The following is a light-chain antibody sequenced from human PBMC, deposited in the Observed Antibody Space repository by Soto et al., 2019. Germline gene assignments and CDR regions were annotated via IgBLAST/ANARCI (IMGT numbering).Light chain of an antibody. Sequence: ENVLTQSPGTLSLSPGERATLSCRASQSVTSRNLAWYQQKPGQAPRPLIYGVSSRATGIPDRFSGSGSGTDFTLTISRLEPEDFAVYYCQQYDSSPRTFGQGTKVDIK. CDR1: QSVTSRN. V-gene: IGKV3-20*01. CDR2: GVS. J-gene: IGKJ1*01. CDR3: QQYDSSPRT.